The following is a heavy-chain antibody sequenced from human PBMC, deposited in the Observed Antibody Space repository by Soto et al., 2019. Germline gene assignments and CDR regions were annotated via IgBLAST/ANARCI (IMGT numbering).Heavy chain of an antibody. J-gene: IGHJ5*02. CDR1: GFTVSSNY. V-gene: IGHV3-53*01. CDR2: IYSGGDT. D-gene: IGHD6-13*01. CDR3: ARACSRCNPPNWFYP. Sequence: GGSLRLSCAASGFTVSSNYMSWVRQSPGKGLEWVSVIYSGGDTYYADSVKGRFTISRDNSKNMVYLQMNSLRAEDTAVYYFARACSRCNPPNWFYPWGQGPLGTVS.